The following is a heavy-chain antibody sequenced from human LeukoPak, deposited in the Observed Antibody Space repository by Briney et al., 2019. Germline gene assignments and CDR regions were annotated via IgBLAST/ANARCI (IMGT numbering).Heavy chain of an antibody. CDR1: GFTVSSNY. J-gene: IGHJ4*02. CDR2: IYSGGST. CDR3: ARDLINCSGGSCSHDPVDY. Sequence: GGSLRLSCAASGFTVSSNYMSWVRQAPGKGLEWVSVIYSGGSTYYADSVKGRFTISRDNSKNTLYLQMNSLRAEDTAVYYCARDLINCSGGSCSHDPVDYWGQGTLVTVSS. D-gene: IGHD2-15*01. V-gene: IGHV3-66*01.